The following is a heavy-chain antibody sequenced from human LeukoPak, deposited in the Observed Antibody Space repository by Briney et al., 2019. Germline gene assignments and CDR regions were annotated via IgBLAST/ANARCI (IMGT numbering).Heavy chain of an antibody. Sequence: GGSLRLSCAASGFTFVNYGFHWVRQAPVKALEWVAFISYNGNQKYGDSVKGRFTISRDNSKNTLYLQMNSLRAADTALYYCVQGTRRGAITMVRGVIGKSYYFDSWGQGTLVTVSS. V-gene: IGHV3-30*18. J-gene: IGHJ4*02. D-gene: IGHD3-10*01. CDR1: GFTFVNYG. CDR2: ISYNGNQ. CDR3: VQGTRRGAITMVRGVIGKSYYFDS.